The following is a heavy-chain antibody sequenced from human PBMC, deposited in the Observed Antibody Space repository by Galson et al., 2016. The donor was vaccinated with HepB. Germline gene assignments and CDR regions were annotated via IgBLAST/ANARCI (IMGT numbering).Heavy chain of an antibody. Sequence: ETLSLTCAVSGASINSLNWWSWVRQPPGKGLEWIGEVFHSGNTNYNSSLKSRVSMSADKSKKQFSLTLTSVTAADTAVYFCASLDNRRGGEVWGQGTLVIVSS. CDR1: GASINSLNW. J-gene: IGHJ4*02. D-gene: IGHD2-2*03. CDR3: ASLDNRRGGEV. CDR2: VFHSGNT. V-gene: IGHV4-4*01.